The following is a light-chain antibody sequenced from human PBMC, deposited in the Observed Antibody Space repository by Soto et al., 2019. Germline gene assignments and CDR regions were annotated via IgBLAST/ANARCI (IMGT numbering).Light chain of an antibody. CDR1: QSVTSSY. J-gene: IGKJ3*01. CDR3: QQHGSSPFT. CDR2: GAS. V-gene: IGKV3-20*01. Sequence: EVVLTQSPGTLSLSPGERATLSCRASQSVTSSYLAWYQQKPGQAPRLLIYGASTRATGIPDRFSASGSGTXXXXXXXXXXXXDFAVYYCQQHGSSPFTFGPXTKVDIK.